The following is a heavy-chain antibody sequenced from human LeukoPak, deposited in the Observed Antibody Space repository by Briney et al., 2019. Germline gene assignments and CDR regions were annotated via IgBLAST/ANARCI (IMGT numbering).Heavy chain of an antibody. CDR1: GGSISSYY. D-gene: IGHD6-13*01. V-gene: IGHV4-4*09. CDR2: IYTSGST. J-gene: IGHJ5*02. CDR3: ARFGIASDGRFDP. Sequence: PSETLSLTCTVSGGSISSYYWSWIRQPPGKGLEWIGYIYTSGSTNYNPSLKSRVTISVDTSKNQFSLKLSSVTAADTAVYYCARFGIASDGRFDPWGQGTLVTVSS.